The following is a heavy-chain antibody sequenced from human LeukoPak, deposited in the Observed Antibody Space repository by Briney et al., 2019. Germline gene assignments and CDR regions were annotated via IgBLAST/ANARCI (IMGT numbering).Heavy chain of an antibody. J-gene: IGHJ4*02. D-gene: IGHD6-6*01. Sequence: SETLSLTCVICGGSISSNNWWSWVRQPPGKGLEWIGEIYHSGSTNYNPSLKSRVTISVDKFKNQFSLKLTSVTAVDTAVYYCARDVGARLSGYWGQGTLVTVSS. CDR3: ARDVGARLSGY. V-gene: IGHV4-4*02. CDR1: GGSISSNNW. CDR2: IYHSGST.